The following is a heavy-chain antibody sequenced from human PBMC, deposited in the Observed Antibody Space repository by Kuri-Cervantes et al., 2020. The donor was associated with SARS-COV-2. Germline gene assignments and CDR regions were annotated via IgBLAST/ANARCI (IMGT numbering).Heavy chain of an antibody. Sequence: SETLSLTCTVSGDSITSSSYDWGWIRQSPEKGLEWLGSIYYTGNTYYNPSLKSRVTISVDTSKNQFSLKLRSVTATDTAVYYCARLFSPWSVVGDYWGQGTLVTVSS. J-gene: IGHJ4*02. CDR1: GDSITSSSYD. V-gene: IGHV4-39*01. CDR2: IYYTGNT. CDR3: ARLFSPWSVVGDY. D-gene: IGHD1-1*01.